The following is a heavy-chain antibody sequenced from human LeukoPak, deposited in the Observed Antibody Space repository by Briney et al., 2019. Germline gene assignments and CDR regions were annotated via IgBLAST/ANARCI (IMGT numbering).Heavy chain of an antibody. J-gene: IGHJ6*02. CDR1: GFTFSSYS. CDR3: ARVDAHYYGSGSYFCYGMDV. V-gene: IGHV3-21*01. Sequence: PGGSLRLSCAASGFTFSSYSMNWVRQAPGKGLEWVSSISSSSSYIYYADSVKGRFTISRDNAKNSLYLQMNSLRAEDTAVYYCARVDAHYYGSGSYFCYGMDVWGQGTTVTVSS. D-gene: IGHD3-10*01. CDR2: ISSSSSYI.